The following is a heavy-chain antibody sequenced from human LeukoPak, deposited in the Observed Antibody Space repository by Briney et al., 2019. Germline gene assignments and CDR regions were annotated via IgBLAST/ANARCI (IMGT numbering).Heavy chain of an antibody. CDR3: ARANKIFAPRRYGMDV. J-gene: IGHJ6*02. CDR1: GFTFSSYA. V-gene: IGHV3-30-3*01. CDR2: ISYDGSNK. D-gene: IGHD3-3*01. Sequence: GGSLRLSCAASGFTFSSYAMHWVRKAPGKGLEWVAVISYDGSNKYYADSVKGRFTISRDNSKNTLYLQMNSLRAEDTAVYYCARANKIFAPRRYGMDVWGQGTTVTVSS.